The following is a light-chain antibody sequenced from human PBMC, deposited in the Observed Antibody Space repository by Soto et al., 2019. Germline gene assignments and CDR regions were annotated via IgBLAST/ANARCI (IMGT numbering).Light chain of an antibody. V-gene: IGKV1-39*01. CDR2: AAS. J-gene: IGKJ1*01. CDR3: QQSYSSPWT. CDR1: QSINSY. Sequence: DIQMTQSPSSLSASVGERVTITCRASQSINSYLNWYQQKPGKAPKFLIYAASSLQSGVPSRFSGSGSGTDFTLTISSLQSEDCATYYCQQSYSSPWTFGQGTKVEI.